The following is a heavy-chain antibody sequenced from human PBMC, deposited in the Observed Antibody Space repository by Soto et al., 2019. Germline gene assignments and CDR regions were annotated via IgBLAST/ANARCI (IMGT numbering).Heavy chain of an antibody. CDR2: IYWNDDK. CDR1: GFSLSTSGVG. V-gene: IGHV2-5*01. J-gene: IGHJ4*02. CDR3: AHSFTEYSSSTSHFDY. Sequence: GSGPTLVNPTHTLTLTCTFSGFSLSTSGVGVGWIRQPPGKALEWLALIYWNDDKRYSPSLKSRLTITKDTSKNQVVLTMTNMEPVDTAKYYCAHSFTEYSSSTSHFDYWGQGTLVTVSS. D-gene: IGHD6-6*01.